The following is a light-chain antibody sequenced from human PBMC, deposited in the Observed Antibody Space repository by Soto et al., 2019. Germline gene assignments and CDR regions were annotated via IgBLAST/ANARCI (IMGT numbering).Light chain of an antibody. CDR2: EVS. CDR3: CAYAGSSTFDVV. V-gene: IGLV2-23*02. CDR1: SSDVGSYNL. Sequence: QSALTQPASVSGSPGQSITISCTGTSSDVGSYNLVSWYQQHPGKAPKLMIYEVSKRPSGVSNRFSGSKSGNTASLTISGLQAEDEADYYCCAYAGSSTFDVVFVGVTKVTVL. J-gene: IGLJ2*01.